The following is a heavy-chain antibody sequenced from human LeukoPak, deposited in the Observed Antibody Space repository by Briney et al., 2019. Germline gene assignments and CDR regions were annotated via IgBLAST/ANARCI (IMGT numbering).Heavy chain of an antibody. CDR3: ASGGAAAGTG. CDR1: GGSFSGYY. Sequence: SETLSLTCAVYGGSFSGYYRSWIRQPPGKGLEWIGEINHSGSTNYNPSLKSRVTISVDTSKNQFSLKLSSVTAADTAVYYCASGGAAAGTGWGQGTLVTVSS. J-gene: IGHJ4*02. D-gene: IGHD6-13*01. V-gene: IGHV4-34*01. CDR2: INHSGST.